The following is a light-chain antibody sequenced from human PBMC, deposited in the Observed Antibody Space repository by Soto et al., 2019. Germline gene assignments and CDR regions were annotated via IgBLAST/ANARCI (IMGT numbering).Light chain of an antibody. CDR3: QQANSFPIT. V-gene: IGKV1D-12*01. CDR1: QGLKF. CDR2: EAT. J-gene: IGKJ5*01. Sequence: IQMTQSPSSVSASVGDTVTITCRASQGLKFLAWYQQKPGKAPRLLIYEATNLQSGVPLRFSGSVSGTDFTLTISSLQPEDFATYFCQQANSFPITFGQGTRLEIK.